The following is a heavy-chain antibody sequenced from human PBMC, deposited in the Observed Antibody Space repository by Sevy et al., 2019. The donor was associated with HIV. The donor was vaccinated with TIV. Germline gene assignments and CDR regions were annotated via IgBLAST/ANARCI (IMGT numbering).Heavy chain of an antibody. CDR1: GFTFSSYG. Sequence: GGSLRLSCAASGFTFSSYGMHWVRQAPGKGLEWVAVIWYDGSNKYYADSVKGRFTISRDNSKNTLYLQMNSLRAEDKAVFYCGRVIQYTVFGVVIPNDAFDIWGQGTMVTVSS. J-gene: IGHJ3*02. D-gene: IGHD3-3*01. CDR2: IWYDGSNK. V-gene: IGHV3-33*01. CDR3: GRVIQYTVFGVVIPNDAFDI.